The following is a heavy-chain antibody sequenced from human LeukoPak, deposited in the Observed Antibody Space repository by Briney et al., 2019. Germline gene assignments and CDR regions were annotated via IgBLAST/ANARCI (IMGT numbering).Heavy chain of an antibody. V-gene: IGHV3-11*04. CDR1: GFIFSDYY. CDR3: ARIGSGSYGYVDH. D-gene: IGHD1-26*01. CDR2: ISSSGSSI. J-gene: IGHJ4*02. Sequence: GGSLRLSCAASGFIFSDYYMSWIRQAPGKGLEWVSYISSSGSSIYYADSVKGRFTISRDNAKNSVYLQMNSLRDEDTAVYYCARIGSGSYGYVDHWGQGALVTVSS.